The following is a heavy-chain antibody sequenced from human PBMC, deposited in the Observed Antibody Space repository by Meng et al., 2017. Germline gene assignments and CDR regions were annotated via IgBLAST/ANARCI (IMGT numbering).Heavy chain of an antibody. CDR1: GGSVSSGGYS. Sequence: QLQLQESGSGLVKPSQTLSLTCAVSGGSVSSGGYSWNWIRQPPGKGLEWIGYIFHSGTTYYNPSLESRVTISIDTSKNQFSLKVTSATAADTAVYYCARGYGGLDYWGQGTPVTVSS. CDR3: ARGYGGLDY. J-gene: IGHJ4*02. D-gene: IGHD3-10*01. V-gene: IGHV4-30-2*01. CDR2: IFHSGTT.